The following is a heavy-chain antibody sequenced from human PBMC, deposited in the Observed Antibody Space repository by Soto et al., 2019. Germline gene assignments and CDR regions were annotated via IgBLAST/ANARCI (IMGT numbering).Heavy chain of an antibody. D-gene: IGHD3-22*01. CDR2: IWYDGSNK. Sequence: QVQLVESGGGVVQPGRSLRLSCAASGFTFSSYGMHWVRQAPGKGLEWVAVIWYDGSNKYYADSVKGRFTISRDNSKNTLYLQMNSLRAEDTAVYYCARDQLNLYYYDSSGYYTSFEDAFDIWGQGTMVTVSS. CDR1: GFTFSSYG. V-gene: IGHV3-33*01. CDR3: ARDQLNLYYYDSSGYYTSFEDAFDI. J-gene: IGHJ3*02.